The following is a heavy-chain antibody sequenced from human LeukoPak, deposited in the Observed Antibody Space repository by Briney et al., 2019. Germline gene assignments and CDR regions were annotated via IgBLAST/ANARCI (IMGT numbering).Heavy chain of an antibody. J-gene: IGHJ3*02. CDR2: ISAYNGNT. V-gene: IGHV1-18*01. Sequence: ASVKVSCTASGYTLTSYGISWVRQAPGQGLEWMGWISAYNGNTNYAQKLQGRVTMTTDTSTSTAYMELRSLRSDDTAVYYCEREFCDSSGFGGAFDIWGQGTMVTVSS. CDR1: GYTLTSYG. D-gene: IGHD3-22*01. CDR3: EREFCDSSGFGGAFDI.